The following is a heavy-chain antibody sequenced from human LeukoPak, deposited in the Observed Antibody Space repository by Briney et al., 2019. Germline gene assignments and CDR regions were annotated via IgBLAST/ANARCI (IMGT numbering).Heavy chain of an antibody. CDR2: ISWNSGSI. V-gene: IGHV3-9*01. CDR3: AKDGSEPTYYDFRYFDY. Sequence: GWSLRLSCAASGFTFDDYAMHWVRQAPGKGLEWVSGISWNSGSIGYADSVKGRFTISRDNAKNSLYLQMNSLRAEDTALYYCAKDGSEPTYYDFRYFDYWGQGTLVTVSS. D-gene: IGHD3-3*01. J-gene: IGHJ4*02. CDR1: GFTFDDYA.